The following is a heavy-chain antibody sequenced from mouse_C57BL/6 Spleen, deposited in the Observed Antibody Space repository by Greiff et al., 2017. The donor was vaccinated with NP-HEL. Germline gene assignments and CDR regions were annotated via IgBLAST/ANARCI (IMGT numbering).Heavy chain of an antibody. V-gene: IGHV1-80*01. CDR3: ARNSGNYDC. D-gene: IGHD2-1*01. J-gene: IGHJ2*01. Sequence: VQLQQSGAELVKPGASVKISCKASGYAFSSYWMNWVKQRPGKGLEWIGQIYPGDGVTNYNGKFKGKATLTADKSSSTAYVQVRSLTSEDGEVEFCARNSGNYDCWGQGTTLTVSS. CDR2: IYPGDGVT. CDR1: GYAFSSYW.